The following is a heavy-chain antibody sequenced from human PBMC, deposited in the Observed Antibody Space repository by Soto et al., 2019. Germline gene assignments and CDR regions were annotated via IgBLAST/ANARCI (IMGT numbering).Heavy chain of an antibody. J-gene: IGHJ5*02. Sequence: PSETLSLTCTVSGGSISSYYWSWIRQPPGKGLEWIGYIYYSGSTNYNPSLKSRVTISVDTSKNQFSLKLSSVTAADTAVYYCARGVGYYDSSGYYDLGWFDPWGQGTLVTVSS. V-gene: IGHV4-59*01. CDR3: ARGVGYYDSSGYYDLGWFDP. CDR2: IYYSGST. D-gene: IGHD3-22*01. CDR1: GGSISSYY.